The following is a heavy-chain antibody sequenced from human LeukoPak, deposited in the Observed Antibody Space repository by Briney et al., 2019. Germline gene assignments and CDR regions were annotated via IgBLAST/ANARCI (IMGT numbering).Heavy chain of an antibody. CDR1: GFTFSSYA. CDR2: ISYDGSNK. D-gene: IGHD3-3*01. V-gene: IGHV3-30*04. Sequence: GGSLRLSCAASGFTFSSYAMHWVRQAPGKGLEWVAVISYDGSNKYYADSVKGRFTISRDNSKNTLYLQMNSLRAEDTAVYYCALSGYLFDYWGQGTLATVSS. J-gene: IGHJ4*02. CDR3: ALSGYLFDY.